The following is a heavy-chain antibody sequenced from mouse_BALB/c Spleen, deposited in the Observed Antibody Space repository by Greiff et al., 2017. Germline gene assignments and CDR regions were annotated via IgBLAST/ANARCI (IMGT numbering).Heavy chain of an antibody. V-gene: IGHV5-9-4*01. CDR1: GFTFSSYA. J-gene: IGHJ4*01. CDR2: ISSGGSYT. CDR3: ARDEGAMDY. Sequence: EVHLVESGGGLVKPGGSLKLSCAASGFTFSSYAMSWVRQSPEKRLEWVAEISSGGSYTYYPDTVTGRFTISRDNAKNTLYLEMSSLRSEDTAMYYCARDEGAMDYWGQGTSVTVSS.